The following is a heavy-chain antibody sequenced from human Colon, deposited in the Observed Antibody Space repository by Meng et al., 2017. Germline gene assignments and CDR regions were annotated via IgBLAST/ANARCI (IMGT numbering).Heavy chain of an antibody. V-gene: IGHV3-15*01. CDR2: IKSKTSGGTR. D-gene: IGHD1-26*01. CDR1: GFTFSYAW. Sequence: GESLKISCAASGFTFSYAWMNWVRQAPGKGLEWVGRIKSKTSGGTREYAAPVKGRFTIPRDDSKNTLYLQMNSLKTEDTAVYYCTHSGSFFGHFGYWGQGTLVTVSS. CDR3: THSGSFFGHFGY. J-gene: IGHJ4*02.